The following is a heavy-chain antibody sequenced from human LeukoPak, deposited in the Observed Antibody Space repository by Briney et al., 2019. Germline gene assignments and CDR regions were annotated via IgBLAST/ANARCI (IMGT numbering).Heavy chain of an antibody. CDR3: ARDQEGFDY. J-gene: IGHJ4*02. Sequence: GASVKVSCKASGYTFTSNYIHWVRHAPGKGLEWMGMIYPRDGSTSYAQKFQGRVTVTRDTSTSTVHMELSGLRSEDTAVYYCARDQEGFDYWGQGTLVTVSS. V-gene: IGHV1-46*01. CDR1: GYTFTSNY. CDR2: IYPRDGST.